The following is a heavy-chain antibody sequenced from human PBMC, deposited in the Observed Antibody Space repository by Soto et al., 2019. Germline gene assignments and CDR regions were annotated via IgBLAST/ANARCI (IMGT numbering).Heavy chain of an antibody. CDR3: ARYYYGSGSYSGYYYYGMDV. V-gene: IGHV1-69*13. D-gene: IGHD3-10*01. Sequence: SVKVSCKASGGTFSSYAISWVRQAPGQGLEWMGGIIPIFGTANCAQKFQGRVTITADESTSTAYMELSSLRSEDTAVYYCARYYYGSGSYSGYYYYGMDVWGQGTTVTVSS. CDR1: GGTFSSYA. J-gene: IGHJ6*02. CDR2: IIPIFGTA.